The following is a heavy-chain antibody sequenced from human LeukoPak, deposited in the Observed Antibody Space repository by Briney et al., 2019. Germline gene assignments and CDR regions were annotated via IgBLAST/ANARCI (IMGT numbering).Heavy chain of an antibody. J-gene: IGHJ4*02. CDR1: GFNFDRYT. CDR3: EKKLDTIFFDY. V-gene: IGHV3-43*01. D-gene: IGHD3-3*01. Sequence: GGSLRLSCATSGFNFDRYTIHWVRQAPGKGLEWVSLAGWAGGTTFYSDSVRGRFTISRDSGRKSVYLQMNSLTTDDTAFYFCEKKLDTIFFDYWGQGALVTVSS. CDR2: AGWAGGTT.